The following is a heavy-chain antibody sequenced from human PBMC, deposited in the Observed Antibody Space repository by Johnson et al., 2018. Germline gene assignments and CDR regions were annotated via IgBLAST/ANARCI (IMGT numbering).Heavy chain of an antibody. D-gene: IGHD6-13*01. CDR2: IRRKAYGGTT. CDR1: GFTLGDYA. J-gene: IGHJ1*01. V-gene: IGHV3-49*03. CDR3: SKGYSSTWAAEYFQH. Sequence: EVQLVESGGGLVQPGRSLRLSCTASGFTLGDYAMTWFRQAPGKGLAWVGFIRRKAYGGTTEYAASVKGRFTISRDDSKSIAYLQMNSLENEDTAVYYCSKGYSSTWAAEYFQHWGQGNLVTVSS.